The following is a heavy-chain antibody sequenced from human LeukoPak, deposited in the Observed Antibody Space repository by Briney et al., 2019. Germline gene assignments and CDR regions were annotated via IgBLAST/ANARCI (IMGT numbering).Heavy chain of an antibody. CDR1: GGSINSYY. D-gene: IGHD3-3*01. V-gene: IGHV4-4*09. J-gene: IGHJ6*03. CDR2: IYTSGST. Sequence: SETLSLTCTVSGGSINSYYWSWIRQPPGKGLEWIGYIYTSGSTNYNPTLKSRVTISVDTSKNQFSLKLSSVTAADTAVYYCARRTRYDFWSGLTYYYYYMDVWGKGTTVTVSS. CDR3: ARRTRYDFWSGLTYYYYYMDV.